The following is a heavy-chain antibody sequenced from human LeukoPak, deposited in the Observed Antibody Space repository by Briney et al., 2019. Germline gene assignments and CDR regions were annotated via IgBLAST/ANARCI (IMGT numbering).Heavy chain of an antibody. CDR2: INPNSGGT. V-gene: IGHV1-2*02. CDR3: ASAYCGGDCYSGPHY. J-gene: IGHJ4*02. CDR1: GYTFTGYY. D-gene: IGHD2-21*01. Sequence: GASVKVSCKASGYTFTGYYMHWVRQAPGQGLEWMGWINPNSGGTNYAQKFQGRVTMPRDTSISTAYMELSRLRSVDTAVYYCASAYCGGDCYSGPHYWGQGTLATVCS.